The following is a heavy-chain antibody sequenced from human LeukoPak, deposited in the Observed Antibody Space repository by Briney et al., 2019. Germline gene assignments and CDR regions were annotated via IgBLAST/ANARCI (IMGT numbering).Heavy chain of an antibody. CDR2: IYTSGST. J-gene: IGHJ5*02. Sequence: PSETLSLTCTVSGGSISGYYWSWIRQPAGKGLEWIGRIYTSGSTNYNPSLKSRVTMSVDTSKNQISLKLSSVTAADTAVYYCARASPTTNKGAYGWFDPWGQGTLVTVSS. CDR3: ARASPTTNKGAYGWFDP. V-gene: IGHV4-4*07. CDR1: GGSISGYY. D-gene: IGHD1-14*01.